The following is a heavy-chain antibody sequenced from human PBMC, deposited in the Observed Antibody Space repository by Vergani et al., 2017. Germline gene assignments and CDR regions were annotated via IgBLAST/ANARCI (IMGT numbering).Heavy chain of an antibody. CDR2: IYYSGST. Sequence: QVQLQESGPGLVKPSQTLSLTCTVSGGSISSGDYYWSCIRQPPGKGLEWIGYIYYSGSTYYNPSLKSRVTISVDTSKNQFSLKLSSVTAADTAVYYCARGPGYYGSGSYFVDYWGQGTLVTVSS. CDR3: ARGPGYYGSGSYFVDY. J-gene: IGHJ4*02. CDR1: GGSISSGDYY. D-gene: IGHD3-10*01. V-gene: IGHV4-30-4*08.